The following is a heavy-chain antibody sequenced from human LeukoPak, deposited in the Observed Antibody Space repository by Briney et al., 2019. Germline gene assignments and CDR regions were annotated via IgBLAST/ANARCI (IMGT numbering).Heavy chain of an antibody. D-gene: IGHD3-10*01. CDR3: ARALYPITMVPPNAFDI. CDR1: GGSISSYY. Sequence: PSETLSLTCTVSGGSISSYYWSWIRQPAGKGLEWIGRIYTSGSTNYNPSLKSRVTMSVDTSKNQFSLKLTSVTAADTAVCYCARALYPITMVPPNAFDIWGQGTMVTVSS. V-gene: IGHV4-4*07. CDR2: IYTSGST. J-gene: IGHJ3*02.